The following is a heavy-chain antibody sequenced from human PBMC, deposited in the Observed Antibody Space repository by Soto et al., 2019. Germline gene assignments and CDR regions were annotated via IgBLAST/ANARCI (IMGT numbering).Heavy chain of an antibody. D-gene: IGHD1-26*01. Sequence: SETMSLTCTVSGGSISSDCWSWIRKKPGKGLEWIGYIYYSGSTNYNPSLKSRVTISVDTSKNQFSLKLSSVTAADTAVYYCATVPLLNWFDLWGQGTLVTVSS. V-gene: IGHV4-59*01. J-gene: IGHJ5*02. CDR2: IYYSGST. CDR1: GGSISSDC. CDR3: ATVPLLNWFDL.